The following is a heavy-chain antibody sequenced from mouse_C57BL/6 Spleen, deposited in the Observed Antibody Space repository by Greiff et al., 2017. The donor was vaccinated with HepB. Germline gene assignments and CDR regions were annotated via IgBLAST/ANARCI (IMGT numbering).Heavy chain of an antibody. V-gene: IGHV1-18*01. CDR3: ARSPYYPDLMDY. CDR2: INPNNGGT. CDR1: GYTFTDYN. J-gene: IGHJ4*01. D-gene: IGHD1-1*01. Sequence: EVQLQQSGPELVKPGASVKIPCQASGYTFTDYNMDWVKQSHGKSLEWIGDINPNNGGTIYNQKFKGKATLTVDKSSSTAYMELRSLTSEDTAVYYCARSPYYPDLMDYWGQGTSVTVSS.